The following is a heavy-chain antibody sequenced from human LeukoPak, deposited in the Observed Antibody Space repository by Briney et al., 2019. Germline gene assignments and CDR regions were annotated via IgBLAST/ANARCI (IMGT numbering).Heavy chain of an antibody. V-gene: IGHV1-18*01. D-gene: IGHD6-13*01. CDR2: ISAYNGNT. J-gene: IGHJ3*02. CDR3: ARSRVRGIAAAGSAFDI. Sequence: ASVKVSCKASGGTFTSYGISWVRQAPGQGLEWMGWISAYNGNTNYAQKLQGRVTMTTDTSTSTAYMELRSLRSDDTAVYYCARSRVRGIAAAGSAFDIWGQGTMVTVSS. CDR1: GGTFTSYG.